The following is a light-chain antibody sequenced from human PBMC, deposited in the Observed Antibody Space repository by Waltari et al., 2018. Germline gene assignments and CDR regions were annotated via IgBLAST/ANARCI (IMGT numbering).Light chain of an antibody. Sequence: EIVMTQSPATLSVSPGERATLSCKASQSVITNLAWYQQKPGQPPRLLIYGASARATGIPDRFSGSGFGTEFTLAISSLQSEDSAIYYCQQYGSSLWTFGQGTKVEIK. J-gene: IGKJ1*01. V-gene: IGKV3-15*01. CDR2: GAS. CDR1: QSVITN. CDR3: QQYGSSLWT.